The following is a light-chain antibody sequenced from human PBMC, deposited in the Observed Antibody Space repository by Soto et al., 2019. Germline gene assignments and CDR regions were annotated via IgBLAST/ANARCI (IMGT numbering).Light chain of an antibody. CDR3: CSYTSSSSLV. Sequence: QPVLTQPASVSGSPGQSITISCTGTSSDVGAYNYVSWYQQYPGKAPKLMIYDVTSRPSGVSNRFSGSKSGNAASLTISGLQAEDEADYYCCSYTSSSSLVFGTGTKVTVL. CDR2: DVT. V-gene: IGLV2-14*03. J-gene: IGLJ1*01. CDR1: SSDVGAYNY.